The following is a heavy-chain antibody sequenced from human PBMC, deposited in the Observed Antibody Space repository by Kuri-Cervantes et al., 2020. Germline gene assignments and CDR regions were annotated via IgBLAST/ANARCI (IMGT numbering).Heavy chain of an antibody. J-gene: IGHJ4*02. CDR1: GGSFSGYY. CDR3: ARWILYGGNPRAFDY. V-gene: IGHV4-34*01. Sequence: SEILSLTCAVYGGSFSGYYWSWIRQPPGKGLEWIGEINHSGSTNYNPSLKSRVTISVDTSKNQFSLKLSSVTAADTAVYYCARWILYGGNPRAFDYWGQGTLVTVSS. D-gene: IGHD4-23*01. CDR2: INHSGST.